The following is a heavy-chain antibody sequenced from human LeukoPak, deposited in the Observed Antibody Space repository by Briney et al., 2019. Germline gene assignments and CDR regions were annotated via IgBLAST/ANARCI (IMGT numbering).Heavy chain of an antibody. CDR1: GFTLSTYG. CDR2: ISGSGGST. D-gene: IGHD5-18*01. CDR3: ARWIQLWYLDFDY. Sequence: GGTLRLSCAASGFTLSTYGMSWVRQAPGKGLEWVSAISGSGGSTYYADSVKGRFTISRDNSKNTLYLQMNSLRAEDTAVYYCARWIQLWYLDFDYWGQGTLVTVSS. V-gene: IGHV3-23*01. J-gene: IGHJ4*02.